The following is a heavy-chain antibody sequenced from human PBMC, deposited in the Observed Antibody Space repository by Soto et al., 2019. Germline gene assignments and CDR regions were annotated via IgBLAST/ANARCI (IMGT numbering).Heavy chain of an antibody. CDR2: ISYDGSNK. D-gene: IGHD3-10*01. Sequence: PGGSLRLSCAASGFTFSSYAMHWVRQAPGKGLEWVAVISYDGSNKYYADSVKGRFTISRDNSKNTLYLQMNSLRAEDTAVYYCARDIRELYLGPHWFDPWGQGTLVTVSS. CDR3: ARDIRELYLGPHWFDP. J-gene: IGHJ5*02. CDR1: GFTFSSYA. V-gene: IGHV3-30-3*01.